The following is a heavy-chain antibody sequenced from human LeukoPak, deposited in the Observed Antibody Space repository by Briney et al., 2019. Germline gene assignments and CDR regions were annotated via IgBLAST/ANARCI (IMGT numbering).Heavy chain of an antibody. Sequence: SVKVSCKASGYTFTSYAISWVRQAPGQGLEWMGGIIPIFGTANYAQKFQGRVTITADESTSTAYMELSSLRSEDTAVYYCAAEGQWSLVHYFNSWGQGTLVTVSS. CDR1: GYTFTSYA. CDR2: IIPIFGTA. CDR3: AAEGQWSLVHYFNS. V-gene: IGHV1-69*13. J-gene: IGHJ4*02. D-gene: IGHD2-15*01.